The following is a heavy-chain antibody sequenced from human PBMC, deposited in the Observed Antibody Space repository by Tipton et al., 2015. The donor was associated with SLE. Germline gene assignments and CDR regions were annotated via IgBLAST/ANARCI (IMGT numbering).Heavy chain of an antibody. CDR1: GGSISNRNYY. V-gene: IGHV4-39*07. Sequence: TLSLTCTVSGGSISNRNYYWGWIRQPPGKGLEWIGSIYYTGSTYYKPSLKSRVTISVDTSKNQFSLNLSSVTAADTAIYYCARDPFSGTSRAEDIWGQGTMVTVSS. CDR2: IYYTGST. D-gene: IGHD1-26*01. CDR3: ARDPFSGTSRAEDI. J-gene: IGHJ3*02.